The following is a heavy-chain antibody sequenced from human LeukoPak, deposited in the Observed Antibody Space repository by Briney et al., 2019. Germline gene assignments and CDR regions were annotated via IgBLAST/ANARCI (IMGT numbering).Heavy chain of an antibody. CDR1: GFTFSDAW. V-gene: IGHV3-15*01. CDR3: TTARVGY. J-gene: IGHJ4*02. Sequence: PGGSLRLSCTASGFTFSDAWMSWVRQAPGKGLEWVGRIKTETDGGTTDYAAPVRDRFSISRDDSKNTLYLQMSSLKTEDTAVYYCTTARVGYWGQRTLVTVSS. CDR2: IKTETDGGTT. D-gene: IGHD1-26*01.